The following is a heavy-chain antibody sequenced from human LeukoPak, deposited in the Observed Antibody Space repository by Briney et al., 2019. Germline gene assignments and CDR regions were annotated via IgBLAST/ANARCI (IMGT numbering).Heavy chain of an antibody. J-gene: IGHJ4*02. CDR1: GFTFSSFW. V-gene: IGHV3-7*03. D-gene: IGHD6-19*01. CDR2: IEGDGSEK. Sequence: PGVSLRLSSAASGFTFSSFWMNWVRHTPGKGLEWVANIEGDGSEKNYMDSVKGRFTISRDNAKKSLHLQMNSLRAEDTGVYYCAGGSGWLIDYWGQGTLVTVSS. CDR3: AGGSGWLIDY.